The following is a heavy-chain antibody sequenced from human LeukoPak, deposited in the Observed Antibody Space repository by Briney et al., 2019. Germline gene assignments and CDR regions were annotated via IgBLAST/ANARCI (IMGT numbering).Heavy chain of an antibody. CDR3: AREWNSYGPTGHPLYYFDY. J-gene: IGHJ4*02. CDR2: ISYDGSNK. Sequence: PGGSLRLSCAASGFTFSSYAMHWVRQAPGKGLKWVAVISYDGSNKYYADSVKGRFTISRDNSKNTLYLQMNSLRAEDTAVYYCAREWNSYGPTGHPLYYFDYWGQGTLVTVSS. CDR1: GFTFSSYA. D-gene: IGHD5-18*01. V-gene: IGHV3-30-3*01.